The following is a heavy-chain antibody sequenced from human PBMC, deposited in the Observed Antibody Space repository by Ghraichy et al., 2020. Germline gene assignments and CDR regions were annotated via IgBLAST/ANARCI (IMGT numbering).Heavy chain of an antibody. CDR2: INWNGGST. CDR3: ARVGYSSGWNDAFDI. Sequence: GSLRLSCAASGFTFDDFGMSWVRQAPGKGLEWVSGINWNGGSTGYADSVKGRFTISRDNAKNSLYLQVNSLRAEDTAFYYCARVGYSSGWNDAFDIWGQGTMVTVSS. J-gene: IGHJ3*02. CDR1: GFTFDDFG. D-gene: IGHD6-19*01. V-gene: IGHV3-20*04.